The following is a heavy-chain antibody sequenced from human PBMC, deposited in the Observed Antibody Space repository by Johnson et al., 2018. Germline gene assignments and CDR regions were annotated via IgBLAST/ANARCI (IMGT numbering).Heavy chain of an antibody. J-gene: IGHJ6*02. Sequence: QVQLVESGAEVKKHGASVKVSCKASGYTFTSYDIIWVRQATGQGLAWMGWMNPNSGNTGYAQKFQGSVTMPRNTSISTAYMELSSLRPEDTAVYYCRWYCSSTSCYTRGGYYYYGMDGWGQGTTVTVSS. V-gene: IGHV1-8*01. CDR2: MNPNSGNT. CDR3: RWYCSSTSCYTRGGYYYYGMDG. D-gene: IGHD2-2*02. CDR1: GYTFTSYD.